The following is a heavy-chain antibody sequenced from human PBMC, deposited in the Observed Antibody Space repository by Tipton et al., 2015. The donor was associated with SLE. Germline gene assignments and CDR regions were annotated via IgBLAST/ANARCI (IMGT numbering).Heavy chain of an antibody. CDR3: ARHKISPYSSGWFFDY. D-gene: IGHD6-19*01. CDR1: GGSISSYY. Sequence: TLSLTCTVSGGSISSYYWGWIRQPPGKGLEWIGSIYYSGSTYYNPSLKSRVTISVDTSKNQFSLKLSSVTAADTAVYYCARHKISPYSSGWFFDYWGQGTLVTVSS. CDR2: IYYSGST. J-gene: IGHJ4*02. V-gene: IGHV4-39*07.